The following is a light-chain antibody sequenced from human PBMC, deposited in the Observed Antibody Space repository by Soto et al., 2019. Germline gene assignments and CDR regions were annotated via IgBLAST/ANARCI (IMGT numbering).Light chain of an antibody. CDR2: AAS. J-gene: IGKJ3*01. Sequence: DIQMTQSPYSLSASVGDRVTITCRASQDMGNYLAWYQQKPGKVPKLLIYAASTLQSGVPSRVSCSGSGTEFTRSFSSLQSEDVATYFCQKYNVAPFTFGPGTKVDI. CDR3: QKYNVAPFT. CDR1: QDMGNY. V-gene: IGKV1-27*01.